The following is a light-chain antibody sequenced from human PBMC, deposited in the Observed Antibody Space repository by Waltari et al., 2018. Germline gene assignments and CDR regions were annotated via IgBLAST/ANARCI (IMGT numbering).Light chain of an antibody. CDR1: NSDVGAYNY. CDR3: CSYAGRYTSV. V-gene: IGLV2-11*01. CDR2: DVD. Sequence: QSALTQPRSVSGSPGQSVTLPCTGTNSDVGAYNYVPWYQQRPGQAPKLVIYDVDKRPSGVPDRFSGSKAGNTASLTISGLQTDDEADYYCCSYAGRYTSVFGGGTKVTVL. J-gene: IGLJ2*01.